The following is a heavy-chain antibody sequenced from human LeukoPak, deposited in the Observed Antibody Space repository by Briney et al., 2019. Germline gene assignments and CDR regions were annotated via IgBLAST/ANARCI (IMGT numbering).Heavy chain of an antibody. CDR1: GYTFINFA. D-gene: IGHD1-14*01. CDR2: IGTNTGIP. J-gene: IGHJ4*02. Sequence: GASVKVSCKASGYTFINFAMNWVRQAPGQGLEWMGWIGTNTGIPTYAQGFTGRFVFSLDTSVSTVYLQITSLQAEDAAVYYCARDPGSQRVNRLARRGDYWGQGTLVTVSS. V-gene: IGHV7-4-1*02. CDR3: ARDPGSQRVNRLARRGDY.